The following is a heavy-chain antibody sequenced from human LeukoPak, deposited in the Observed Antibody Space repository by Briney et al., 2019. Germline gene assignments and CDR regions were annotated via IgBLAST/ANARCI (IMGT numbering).Heavy chain of an antibody. D-gene: IGHD2/OR15-2a*01. Sequence: ASVNVSCKASGYTFTSHALHWVRQAPGESLEWMAWINGATGNTEYSQKFQARVTITRDTSASTAYMELGSLRSEDTAVYYCARSIIIVPNTSYYYYYMDVWGQGTTVTVSS. J-gene: IGHJ6*02. CDR2: INGATGNT. CDR1: GYTFTSHA. CDR3: ARSIIIVPNTSYYYYYMDV. V-gene: IGHV1-3*01.